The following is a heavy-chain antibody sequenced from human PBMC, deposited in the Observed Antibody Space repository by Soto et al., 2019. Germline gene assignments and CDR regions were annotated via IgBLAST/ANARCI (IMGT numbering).Heavy chain of an antibody. D-gene: IGHD3-22*01. CDR3: AKMSYYYDSSGYPSSTWDY. J-gene: IGHJ4*02. Sequence: QVQLVQSGAEVKKPGSSVKVSCKASGGTFSSYAISWVRQAPGQGLEWMGGIIPIFGTVNYAQKFQGRVTITADESTSTAYMELSSLRSEDTAVYYCAKMSYYYDSSGYPSSTWDYWGQGTLVTVSS. CDR1: GGTFSSYA. V-gene: IGHV1-69*01. CDR2: IIPIFGTV.